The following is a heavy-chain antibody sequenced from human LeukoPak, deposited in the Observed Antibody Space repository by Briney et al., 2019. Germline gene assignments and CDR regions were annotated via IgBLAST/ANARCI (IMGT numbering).Heavy chain of an antibody. J-gene: IGHJ3*02. Sequence: GESLKISCKGSGYSFTSYWIGWVRQMPGKGLEWMGIIYPGDSDTRYSPSFQGQVTISADKSISIAYLQWSSLRASDTAMYYCARGGYSYGYNVAFDIWGQGTMVTVSS. CDR3: ARGGYSYGYNVAFDI. CDR1: GYSFTSYW. D-gene: IGHD5-18*01. V-gene: IGHV5-51*01. CDR2: IYPGDSDT.